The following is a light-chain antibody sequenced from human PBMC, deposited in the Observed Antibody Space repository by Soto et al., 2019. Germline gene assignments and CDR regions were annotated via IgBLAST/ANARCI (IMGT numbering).Light chain of an antibody. Sequence: DIQMTQSPCTLSASVGDRVTITCRASQSISSWLAWYQQKPGKAPKLLIYDASSLESGVPSRFSGSGSGTEFTLTISSLQPDDFATYYYQQYNSYLWPFGQGTKVDNK. CDR3: QQYNSYLWP. CDR1: QSISSW. CDR2: DAS. V-gene: IGKV1-5*01. J-gene: IGKJ1*01.